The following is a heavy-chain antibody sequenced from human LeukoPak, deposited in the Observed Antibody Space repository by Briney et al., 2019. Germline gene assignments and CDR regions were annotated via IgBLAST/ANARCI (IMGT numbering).Heavy chain of an antibody. D-gene: IGHD3-10*01. Sequence: SETLSLTCTVSGYSISSGYYWGWIRPPPGKGLEWIGSIYHSGSTYYNPSLKSRVTISVDTSKNQFSLKLSSVTAADTAVYYCARDRLGYYYGSGSYDYWGQGTLVTVSS. CDR2: IYHSGST. V-gene: IGHV4-38-2*02. CDR3: ARDRLGYYYGSGSYDY. J-gene: IGHJ4*02. CDR1: GYSISSGYY.